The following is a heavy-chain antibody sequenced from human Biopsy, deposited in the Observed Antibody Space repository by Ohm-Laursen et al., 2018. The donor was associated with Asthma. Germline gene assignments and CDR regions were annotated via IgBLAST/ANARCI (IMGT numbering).Heavy chain of an antibody. CDR3: GREGSYMVDY. CDR1: GFTFGSYG. V-gene: IGHV3-33*01. Sequence: SLRLSCSASGFTFGSYGLHWVRQAPGKGLEWVADIWFDGSNKHYADSVKGRFTISRDNSKNTLYLQMNSLRAEDTALYYCGREGSYMVDYWGQGTLVIVSS. J-gene: IGHJ4*02. CDR2: IWFDGSNK. D-gene: IGHD3-10*01.